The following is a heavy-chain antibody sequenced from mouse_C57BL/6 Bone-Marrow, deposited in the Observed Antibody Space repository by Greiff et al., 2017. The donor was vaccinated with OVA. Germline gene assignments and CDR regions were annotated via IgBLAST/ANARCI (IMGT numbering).Heavy chain of an antibody. CDR2: IYPGDGDT. D-gene: IGHD1-1*01. Sequence: VQLQQPGAELVMPGASVKISCKASGYAFSSSWMNWVKQRPGKGLEWIGRIYPGDGDTNYNGKFKGKATLTADKSSSTAYMQLSSLTSEDSAVYFCARRDGSSPQWYFDVWGTGTTVTVSS. CDR1: GYAFSSSW. V-gene: IGHV1-82*01. CDR3: ARRDGSSPQWYFDV. J-gene: IGHJ1*03.